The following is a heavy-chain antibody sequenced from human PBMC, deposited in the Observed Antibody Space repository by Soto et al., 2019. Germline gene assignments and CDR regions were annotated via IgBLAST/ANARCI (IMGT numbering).Heavy chain of an antibody. Sequence: GGSLRLSCAASGFTFSDYYMSWIRQAPGKGLEWLSYISSSGDSAFYADSVRGRFTISRDNAKNSLYLQMNSLRAEDTAVYYCAKDGDYYDSSGSYYYGMDVWGQGTTVTVS. D-gene: IGHD3-22*01. CDR2: ISSSGDSA. CDR3: AKDGDYYDSSGSYYYGMDV. J-gene: IGHJ6*02. V-gene: IGHV3-11*01. CDR1: GFTFSDYY.